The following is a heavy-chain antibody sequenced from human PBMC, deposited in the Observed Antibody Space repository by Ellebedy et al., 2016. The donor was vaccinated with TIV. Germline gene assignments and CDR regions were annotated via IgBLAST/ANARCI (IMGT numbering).Heavy chain of an antibody. J-gene: IGHJ5*02. CDR1: GFTFNRYL. CDR2: ISSDGGST. Sequence: GGSLRLSXAASGFTFNRYLMHWVRQVPGKGLEHVSAISSDGGSTYYANSVKGRFTISRDNSKNTLYLQVGSLRAEDMAVYFCARSAYCNNTNCYDWFDPWGQGTLVTVSS. CDR3: ARSAYCNNTNCYDWFDP. D-gene: IGHD2-2*01. V-gene: IGHV3-64*01.